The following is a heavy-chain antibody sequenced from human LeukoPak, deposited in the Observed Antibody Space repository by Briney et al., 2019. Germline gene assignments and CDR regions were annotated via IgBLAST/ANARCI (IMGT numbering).Heavy chain of an antibody. J-gene: IGHJ6*03. CDR1: GGSISSYY. Sequence: SETLSLTCTVSGGSISSYYWSSIRQPAGKGLEWIGRIYTSGSTNYNPSLKSRVTMSVDTSKNQFSLKLSSVTAHDTPVYYCXXXXXXXXGDYYYYMDVWGKGTTVTISS. CDR2: IYTSGST. V-gene: IGHV4-4*07. CDR3: XXXXXXXXGDYYYYMDV.